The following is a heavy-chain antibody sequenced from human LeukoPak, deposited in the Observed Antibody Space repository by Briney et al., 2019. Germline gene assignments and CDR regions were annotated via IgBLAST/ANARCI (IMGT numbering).Heavy chain of an antibody. J-gene: IGHJ5*02. V-gene: IGHV1-18*01. Sequence: ASVKVSCKASGYTFTSYGISWVRQAPGQELEWMGWISAYNGNTNYAQKLQGGVTMTTDTSTSTAYMELRSLRSDDTAVYYCARGYCGGDCYRGPRNWFDPWGQGTLVTVSS. CDR1: GYTFTSYG. D-gene: IGHD2-21*02. CDR2: ISAYNGNT. CDR3: ARGYCGGDCYRGPRNWFDP.